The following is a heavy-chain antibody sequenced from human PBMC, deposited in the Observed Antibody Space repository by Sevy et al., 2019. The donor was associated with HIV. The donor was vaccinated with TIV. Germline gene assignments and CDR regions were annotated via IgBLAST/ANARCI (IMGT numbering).Heavy chain of an antibody. CDR3: AKRGGQYDLGMDV. V-gene: IGHV3-48*03. J-gene: IGHJ6*02. D-gene: IGHD1-1*01. Sequence: GGSLRLSCAASGFIFSSFEMNWVRQAPGKGLEWVSSISTSGSNRYYADSVKGRVTISGDNAKKSLYLQMNSLGAEDTAIYFCAKRGGQYDLGMDVWGQGTTVTVSS. CDR2: ISTSGSNR. CDR1: GFIFSSFE.